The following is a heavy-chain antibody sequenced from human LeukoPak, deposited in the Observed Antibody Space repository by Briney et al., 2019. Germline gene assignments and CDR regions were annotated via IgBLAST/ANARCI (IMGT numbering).Heavy chain of an antibody. CDR3: ARSDSGQIDF. V-gene: IGHV3-74*01. Sequence: PGGSLRLSCAASGFTFSSYWMHWVRHAPGKGLVWVSRINSDGSSTNYADSVKGRFTISRDNAKNTLFLQMNSLRAEDAAVYYCARSDSGQIDFWGQGTLVTVYS. D-gene: IGHD5-12*01. CDR1: GFTFSSYW. J-gene: IGHJ4*02. CDR2: INSDGSST.